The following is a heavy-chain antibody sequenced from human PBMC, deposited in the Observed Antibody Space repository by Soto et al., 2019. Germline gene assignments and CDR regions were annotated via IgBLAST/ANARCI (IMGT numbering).Heavy chain of an antibody. J-gene: IGHJ5*02. CDR2: INIDGSSA. CDR1: GFTLRDFW. CDR3: VRGSACAGTTCYNEAFFGP. D-gene: IGHD6-13*01. V-gene: IGHV3-74*01. Sequence: EVQLVESGGGLVQPGGSLRLSCAVSGFTLRDFWMHWVRQAPGKGLVWVSRINIDGSSASYADSVKGRFTISRDNAKSTLSLRMNSLRVEDTAVYYCVRGSACAGTTCYNEAFFGPWGREALVTVCS.